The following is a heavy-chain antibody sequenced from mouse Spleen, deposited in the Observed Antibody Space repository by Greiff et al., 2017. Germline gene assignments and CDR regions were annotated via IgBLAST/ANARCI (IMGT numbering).Heavy chain of an antibody. CDR2: IDPSDSET. D-gene: IGHD1-1*01. CDR1: SYTFTSYW. Sequence: QVQLQQPGAELVKPGASVKLSCKASSYTFTSYWMHWVKQRPIQGLEWIGNIDPSDSETHYNQKFKDKATLTVDKSSSTAYMQLSSLTSEDSAVYYCARGGSTTVVAHWYFDVWGAGTTVTVSS. V-gene: IGHV1-52*01. CDR3: ARGGSTTVVAHWYFDV. J-gene: IGHJ1*01.